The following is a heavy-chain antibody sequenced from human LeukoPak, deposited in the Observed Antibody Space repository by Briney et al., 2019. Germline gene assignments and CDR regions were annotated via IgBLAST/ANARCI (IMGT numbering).Heavy chain of an antibody. CDR1: GFTFDDYA. V-gene: IGHV3-9*01. CDR3: AKGNHDYGDYAPHFDL. D-gene: IGHD4-17*01. J-gene: IGHJ2*01. Sequence: GGSLRLSCAASGFTFDDYAMHWVRQAPGKGLEWVSGISWNSDSIGYADSVKGRFTISRDNAKNSLYLQMNSLRAEDTALYYCAKGNHDYGDYAPHFDLWGRGTLVTVSS. CDR2: ISWNSDSI.